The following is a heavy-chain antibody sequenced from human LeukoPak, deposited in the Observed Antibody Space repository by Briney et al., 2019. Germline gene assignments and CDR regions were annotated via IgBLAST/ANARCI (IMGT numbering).Heavy chain of an antibody. CDR2: IYYSGST. J-gene: IGHJ6*02. D-gene: IGHD6-6*01. V-gene: IGHV4-39*01. CDR3: ARSAVWGRRIAAQLYYYYGMDV. Sequence: SETLSLTCTVSGGSISSSSYYWGWIRQPPGKGLEWIGSIYYSGSTYYNPSLKSRVTISVDTSKNQFSLKLSSVTAADTAVYYCARSAVWGRRIAAQLYYYYGMDVWGQGTTVTVSS. CDR1: GGSISSSSYY.